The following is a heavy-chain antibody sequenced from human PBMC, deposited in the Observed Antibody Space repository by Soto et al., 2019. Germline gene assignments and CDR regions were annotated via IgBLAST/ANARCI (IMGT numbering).Heavy chain of an antibody. CDR2: MNPNNGNT. CDR3: ARGPRNWGVDY. V-gene: IGHV1-8*01. D-gene: IGHD7-27*01. Sequence: QVQLVQSGAEVKKPGASVKVSCKAAAYTFTSYDINWVRQATGQDFEWMGWMNPNNGNTAYAQKFQGRVTMTRDTSKSTAFMELSSLTSEDTAVYYCARGPRNWGVDYWAQGTLVTVSS. J-gene: IGHJ4*02. CDR1: AYTFTSYD.